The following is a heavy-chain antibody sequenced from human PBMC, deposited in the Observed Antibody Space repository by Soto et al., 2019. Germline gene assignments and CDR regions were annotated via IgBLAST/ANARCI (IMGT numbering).Heavy chain of an antibody. CDR2: IYHSGST. CDR1: GGSISSSNW. CDR3: ARVRVVRGLLGPFDY. D-gene: IGHD2-15*01. Sequence: QVQLQESGPGLVKPSGTLSLTCAVSGGSISSSNWWSWVRQPPGKGLEWIGEIYHSGSTNYNPSLKRRVPIPVAKSKNQFSLKLSSVTAADTAVYYCARVRVVRGLLGPFDYWGQGTLVTVSS. V-gene: IGHV4-4*02. J-gene: IGHJ4*02.